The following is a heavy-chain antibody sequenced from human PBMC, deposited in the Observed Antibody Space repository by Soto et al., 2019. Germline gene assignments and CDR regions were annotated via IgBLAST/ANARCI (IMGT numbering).Heavy chain of an antibody. CDR3: ARGDVVVVAAIDY. Sequence: SETLSLTCAVAGGSISSGGYCWSWIRQPPGKGLEWIGYIYHSGSTYYNPSLKSRVTISVDRSKNQFSLKLSSVTAADTAVYYCARGDVVVVAAIDYWGQGTLVTVSS. CDR2: IYHSGST. CDR1: GGSISSGGYC. D-gene: IGHD2-15*01. V-gene: IGHV4-30-2*01. J-gene: IGHJ4*02.